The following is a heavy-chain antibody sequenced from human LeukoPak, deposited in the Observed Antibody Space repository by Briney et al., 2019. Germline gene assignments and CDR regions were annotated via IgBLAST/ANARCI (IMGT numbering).Heavy chain of an antibody. V-gene: IGHV3-21*01. CDR2: ISSSSSYI. CDR1: GFTFSSYS. Sequence: PGWSLRLSCAASGFTFSSYSMNWVRQAPGKGLEWVSSISSSSSYIYYADSVKGRFTISRDNAKNSLYLQMNSLGAEDTAVYYCARDQDYDILTGPPGYFDYWGQGTLVTVSS. J-gene: IGHJ4*02. CDR3: ARDQDYDILTGPPGYFDY. D-gene: IGHD3-9*01.